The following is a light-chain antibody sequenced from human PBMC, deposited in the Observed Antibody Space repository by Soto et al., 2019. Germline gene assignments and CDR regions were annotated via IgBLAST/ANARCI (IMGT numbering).Light chain of an antibody. CDR2: DVS. V-gene: IGLV2-11*01. Sequence: QSAPTQPRSVSGSPGQSVTISCTGTSSDVGGYNYVSWYQQHPGKAPKLMIYDVSKRPSGVPDRFSGSKSGNTASLTISGLQAEDEADYYCCSYAGSYPVVFGGGTKLTVL. J-gene: IGLJ2*01. CDR3: CSYAGSYPVV. CDR1: SSDVGGYNY.